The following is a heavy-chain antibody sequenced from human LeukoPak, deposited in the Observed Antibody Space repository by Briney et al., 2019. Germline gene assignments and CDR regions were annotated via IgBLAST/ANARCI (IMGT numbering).Heavy chain of an antibody. D-gene: IGHD2-15*01. J-gene: IGHJ5*02. Sequence: GASVKVSCKASGYTFTSLDINWVRQATGQGLEWMGWINPNSGNRGYAQQFQGRVTITRDTSIGTVYMELSSLRSEDTAVYYCARVDGSPGSWGQGTLVTVSS. CDR2: INPNSGNR. CDR3: ARVDGSPGS. V-gene: IGHV1-8*01. CDR1: GYTFTSLD.